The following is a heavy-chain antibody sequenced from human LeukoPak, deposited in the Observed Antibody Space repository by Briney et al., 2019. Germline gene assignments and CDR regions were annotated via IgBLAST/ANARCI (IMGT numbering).Heavy chain of an antibody. Sequence: GGSLRLSCAASGFTFSSYSMNWVRQAPGKGLEWVSYISSTSTIYYADSVKGRFTISRDNAKNSLYLEMNSLRAEDTAVYYCARDSIVRAIIKDFFWGQGTLVTVSS. D-gene: IGHD1-26*01. CDR3: ARDSIVRAIIKDFF. J-gene: IGHJ4*02. CDR1: GFTFSSYS. CDR2: ISSTSTI. V-gene: IGHV3-48*01.